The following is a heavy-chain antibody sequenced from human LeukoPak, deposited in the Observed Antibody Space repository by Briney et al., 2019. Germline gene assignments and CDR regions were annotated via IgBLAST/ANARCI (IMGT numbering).Heavy chain of an antibody. CDR1: GGSFSGYY. CDR3: ARVHWVVRGVRLYYFDY. V-gene: IGHV4-34*01. CDR2: INHSGST. Sequence: SETLSLTCAVYGGSFSGYYWSWIRQPPGKGLEWIREINHSGSTNYNPSLKSRVTISVDTSKNQFSLKLSSVTAADTAVYYCARVHWVVRGVRLYYFDYWGQGTLVTVSS. D-gene: IGHD3-10*01. J-gene: IGHJ4*02.